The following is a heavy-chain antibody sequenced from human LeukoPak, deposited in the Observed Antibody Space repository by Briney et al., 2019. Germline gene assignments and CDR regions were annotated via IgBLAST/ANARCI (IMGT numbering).Heavy chain of an antibody. V-gene: IGHV4-39*01. D-gene: IGHD6-13*01. CDR3: ARRPIAAGNNWFDP. Sequence: TSETLSLTCTVSGGSISSAAYYWGWVRQPPGKGLDWIGSIYYTGTTYYSPSLQTRATLSLDTSKNQFSLKLTSVTAADTAVYFCARRPIAAGNNWFDPWGQGTLVTVSS. J-gene: IGHJ5*02. CDR1: GGSISSAAYY. CDR2: IYYTGTT.